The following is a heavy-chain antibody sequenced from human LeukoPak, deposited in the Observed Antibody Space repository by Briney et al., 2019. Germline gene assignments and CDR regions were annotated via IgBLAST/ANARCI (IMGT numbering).Heavy chain of an antibody. CDR2: IIPIFGTA. Sequence: EASVKVSCKASGGTFSSYAISWVRQAPGQGLEWMGGIIPIFGTANYAQKFQGRVTITTDESTSTAYMELSSLRSEDTAVYYCAIVVRGVIPIDYWGQGTLVTVSS. CDR3: AIVVRGVIPIDY. V-gene: IGHV1-69*05. J-gene: IGHJ4*02. D-gene: IGHD3-10*01. CDR1: GGTFSSYA.